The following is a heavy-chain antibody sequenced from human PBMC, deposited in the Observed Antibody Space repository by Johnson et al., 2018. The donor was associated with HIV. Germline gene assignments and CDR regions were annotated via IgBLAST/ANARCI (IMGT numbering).Heavy chain of an antibody. Sequence: VQLVESGGGVVRPGGSLRLSCVASGFTFSSYAMHWVRQVPGKGLECVSGINWNGGSTGYADSVKGRFTISRDNAKNSLYLQMNSLRAEDTAVYYCARDLAYNSRWTGAFDIWGQGTMVTVSS. CDR1: GFTFSSYA. J-gene: IGHJ3*02. V-gene: IGHV3-20*04. D-gene: IGHD6-13*01. CDR3: ARDLAYNSRWTGAFDI. CDR2: INWNGGST.